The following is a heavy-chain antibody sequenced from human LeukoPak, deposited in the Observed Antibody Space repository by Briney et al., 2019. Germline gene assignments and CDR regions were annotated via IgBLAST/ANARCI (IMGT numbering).Heavy chain of an antibody. D-gene: IGHD6-6*01. J-gene: IGHJ6*03. CDR2: INSEGSIA. Sequence: GGSLRLSCAASGFSFSSYWMHWVRQAPGKGLVWVSRINSEGSIANYADYVRGRFTISRDNSKNTLYLQMNSLRAEDTAVYYCAKVGGYSSPSAYYHYMDVWGKGTTVTVSS. CDR1: GFSFSSYW. V-gene: IGHV3-74*01. CDR3: AKVGGYSSPSAYYHYMDV.